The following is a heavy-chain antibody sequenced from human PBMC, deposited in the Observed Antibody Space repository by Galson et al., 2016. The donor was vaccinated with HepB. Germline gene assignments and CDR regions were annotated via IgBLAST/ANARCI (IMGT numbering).Heavy chain of an antibody. Sequence: SETLSLTCAVSGGSISGANWWSWVRQPPGKGLEWIGDTYHGGSTSYNPSLKSRVTISIDESKNQFSLEVTSVTAADTAVYYCAGGIHSWGQGILVTVSS. CDR2: TYHGGST. V-gene: IGHV4-4*02. J-gene: IGHJ4*02. D-gene: IGHD3-3*02. CDR3: AGGIHS. CDR1: GGSISGANW.